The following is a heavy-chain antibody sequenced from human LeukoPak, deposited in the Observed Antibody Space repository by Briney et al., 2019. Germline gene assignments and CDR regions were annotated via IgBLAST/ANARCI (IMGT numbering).Heavy chain of an antibody. V-gene: IGHV1-8*01. D-gene: IGHD1-1*01. CDR1: GYTFTSYD. Sequence: EASVKVSCKASGYTFTSYDINWVRQATGQGLEWMGWMNPNSGNTGYAQKFQGRVTMTRNTSISTAYMELSSLRSEETAVYYCARGTGGGNWKAVVQFDPWGQGTLVTVSS. CDR3: ARGTGGGNWKAVVQFDP. J-gene: IGHJ5*02. CDR2: MNPNSGNT.